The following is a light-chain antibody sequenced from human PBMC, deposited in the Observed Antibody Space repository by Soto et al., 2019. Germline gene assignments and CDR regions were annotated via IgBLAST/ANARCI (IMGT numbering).Light chain of an antibody. CDR1: QSVSNN. V-gene: IGKV3-15*01. J-gene: IGKJ1*01. Sequence: EIVMTQSPATLSVSPGERTTLSCWASQSVSNNLGWYQQKPGQAPRLLIYGASTRVAGIPARFSGSGSGTEFTLTISTLQSADFAVYYCQQYGTWPRTFGQGTKVEIK. CDR3: QQYGTWPRT. CDR2: GAS.